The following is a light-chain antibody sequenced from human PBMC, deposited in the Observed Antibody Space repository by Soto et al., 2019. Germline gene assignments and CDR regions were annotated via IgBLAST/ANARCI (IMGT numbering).Light chain of an antibody. J-gene: IGLJ1*01. CDR1: SSDVGAYNY. Sequence: QSALTQPASVSGSPGQSITISCTGTSSDVGAYNYVSWYQQHPGKAPKLMIYEVSNRPSGVSNRFSGSKSGNTASLTISGLQAEDEADYYCSSYTSSSTYVFGTGTKV. CDR3: SSYTSSSTYV. CDR2: EVS. V-gene: IGLV2-14*01.